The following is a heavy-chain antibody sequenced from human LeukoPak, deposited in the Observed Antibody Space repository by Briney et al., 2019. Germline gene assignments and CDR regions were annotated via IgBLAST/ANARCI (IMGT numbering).Heavy chain of an antibody. D-gene: IGHD2-2*01. CDR1: GFTVSSNY. J-gene: IGHJ4*02. Sequence: GGSLRLSCAASGFTVSSNYMSWVRQAPRKGLEWVSVIYSGGSTYYADSVKGRFTTSRDNSKNTLYLQMNSLRAEDTAVYYCVVGNEGDYWGQGTLVTVSS. V-gene: IGHV3-66*02. CDR3: VVGNEGDY. CDR2: IYSGGST.